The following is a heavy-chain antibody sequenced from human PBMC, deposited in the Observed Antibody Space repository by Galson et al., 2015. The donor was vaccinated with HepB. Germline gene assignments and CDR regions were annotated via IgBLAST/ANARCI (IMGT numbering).Heavy chain of an antibody. J-gene: IGHJ6*02. V-gene: IGHV6-1*01. CDR1: GDSVSSNSAA. D-gene: IGHD6-19*01. CDR3: ARDWSVYSSGWHSCMDV. CDR2: TYYRSKWYN. Sequence: CAISGDSVSSNSAAWNWIRQSPSRGLEWLGRTYYRSKWYNDYAVSVKSRITINPDTSKNQFSLHLNSVTPEDTAVYYCARDWSVYSSGWHSCMDVWGQGTTVTVSS.